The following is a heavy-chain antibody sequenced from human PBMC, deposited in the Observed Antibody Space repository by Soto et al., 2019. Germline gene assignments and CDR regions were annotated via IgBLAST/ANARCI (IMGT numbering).Heavy chain of an antibody. CDR1: GFTFTSYE. Sequence: GVSVKVSCKASGFTFTSYEINWVRQATGQGLEWMGWMNPNSGNTGYAQKFQGRVTMTRNTSISTAYMELSSLRSEDTAVYYCARGDLVPHTLIPFDYWGQGTLVTVSS. J-gene: IGHJ4*02. D-gene: IGHD3-16*01. CDR2: MNPNSGNT. V-gene: IGHV1-8*01. CDR3: ARGDLVPHTLIPFDY.